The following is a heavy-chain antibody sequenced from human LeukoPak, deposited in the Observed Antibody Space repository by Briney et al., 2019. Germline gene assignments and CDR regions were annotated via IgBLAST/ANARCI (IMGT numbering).Heavy chain of an antibody. D-gene: IGHD4-23*01. CDR1: GYTFTAYY. J-gene: IGHJ3*02. CDR2: INVNSGGT. CDR3: ARDRGQIGGNAYAAYDI. Sequence: ASVKVSCKASGYTFTAYYMHWVRQAPGQGLEWMGWINVNSGGTNFAQKCQGGVTMTRDTSISTAYMELSRLRSDDTAVYYCARDRGQIGGNAYAAYDIWGQGTMVTVSS. V-gene: IGHV1-2*02.